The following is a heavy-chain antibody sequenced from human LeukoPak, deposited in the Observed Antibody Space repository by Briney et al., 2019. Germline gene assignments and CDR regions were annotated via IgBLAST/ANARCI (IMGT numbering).Heavy chain of an antibody. D-gene: IGHD6-6*01. V-gene: IGHV4-59*01. CDR2: IYYSGST. J-gene: IGHJ4*02. Sequence: SETLSLTCTVAGGSISSYYWSWVRQPPGKGMEWIGYIYYSGSTNYNPSLKSRVTISVDTSKNQFSLKLSSVTAADTAVYYCAREGAARTFDYWGQGTLVTVSS. CDR3: AREGAARTFDY. CDR1: GGSISSYY.